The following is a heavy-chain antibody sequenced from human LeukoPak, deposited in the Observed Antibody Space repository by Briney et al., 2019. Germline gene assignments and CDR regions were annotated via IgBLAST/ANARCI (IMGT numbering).Heavy chain of an antibody. Sequence: SETLSLTCAVYGGSFSGYYWSWIRQPPGKGLEWIGEINHSGSTNYNPSLKSRVTISVDTSKNQFSPKLSSVTAADTAVYYCASWLNNWFDPWGQGTLVTVSS. J-gene: IGHJ5*02. CDR2: INHSGST. CDR1: GGSFSGYY. CDR3: ASWLNNWFDP. V-gene: IGHV4-34*01. D-gene: IGHD3-9*01.